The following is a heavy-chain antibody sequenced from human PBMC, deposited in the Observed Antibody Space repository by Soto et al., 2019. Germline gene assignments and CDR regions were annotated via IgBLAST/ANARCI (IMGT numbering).Heavy chain of an antibody. CDR1: GGSINSGGYY. CDR2: IYYSGST. CDR3: ARRETVANHDYFDY. D-gene: IGHD5-12*01. V-gene: IGHV4-31*03. J-gene: IGHJ4*02. Sequence: QVQLQESGPGLEKPAQTLSLTCTVCGGSINSGGYYWSWIRDHPEKDLEWIGYIYYSGSTYYNPSLKSRVTISVDTSKNQFSLKLSSVTAADTAVYYCARRETVANHDYFDYWGQGTLVTVSS.